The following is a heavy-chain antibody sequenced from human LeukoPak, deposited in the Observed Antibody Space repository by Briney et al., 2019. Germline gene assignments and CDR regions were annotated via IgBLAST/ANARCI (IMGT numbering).Heavy chain of an antibody. Sequence: SGGSLRLSCAGSGFTFSSYAMSWVRQAPGKGLEWVSAISVTGATTYDADSVKGRFTISRDNSRSTLYLQMNSLRAEDTALYYCAKDTSIGRYCTNGVCSPFDYWGRGTLVTVSS. D-gene: IGHD2-8*01. CDR1: GFTFSSYA. J-gene: IGHJ4*02. CDR3: AKDTSIGRYCTNGVCSPFDY. V-gene: IGHV3-23*01. CDR2: ISVTGATT.